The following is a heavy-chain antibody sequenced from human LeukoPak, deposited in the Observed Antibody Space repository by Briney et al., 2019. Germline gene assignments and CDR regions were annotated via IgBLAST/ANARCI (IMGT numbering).Heavy chain of an antibody. V-gene: IGHV4-34*01. CDR3: VRGDSGPSVDS. Sequence: PSETLSLTCAVYGGSFSGYYWSWIRQPPGKGLEWIGEINHSGSTNYNPSLKSRVTISVDTSKNQFSLKLSSVTAADTALYYCVRGDSGPSVDSWGQGTLVGVSS. J-gene: IGHJ4*02. CDR2: INHSGST. CDR1: GGSFSGYY. D-gene: IGHD3-10*01.